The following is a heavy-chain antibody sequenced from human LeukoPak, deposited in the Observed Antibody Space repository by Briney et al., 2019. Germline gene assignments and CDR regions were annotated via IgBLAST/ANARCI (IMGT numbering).Heavy chain of an antibody. V-gene: IGHV3-74*01. J-gene: IGHJ3*01. CDR1: GFTFSTYW. CDR3: ARVDWIPGSCSSSIGCLDAIDV. Sequence: GGSLRLSCAASGFTFSTYWMHWVRQAPGKGLVWVSRINTGGTTTPYADSVKGRFTISRDNAKNTLYLQMNSLRAEDTAVYYCARVDWIPGSCSSSIGCLDAIDVWGQGTMVTVSS. CDR2: INTGGTTT. D-gene: IGHD2-2*03.